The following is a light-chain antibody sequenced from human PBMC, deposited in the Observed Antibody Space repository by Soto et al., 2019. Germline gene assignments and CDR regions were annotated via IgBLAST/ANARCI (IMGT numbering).Light chain of an antibody. CDR2: GAS. CDR3: QNYHLALGT. CDR1: QDIINH. J-gene: IGKJ5*01. Sequence: DIQMTQSPSSLSASVGDTVTITCRASQDIINHLAWYQQRPGKVPNLLIYGASTFHSGVPSRFRGSVSGTHFTLTISSLQPEYVATYYCQNYHLALGTFGQGTRLEIK. V-gene: IGKV1-27*01.